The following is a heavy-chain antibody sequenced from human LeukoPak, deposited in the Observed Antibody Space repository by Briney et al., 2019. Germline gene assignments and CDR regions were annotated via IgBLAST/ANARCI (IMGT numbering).Heavy chain of an antibody. CDR1: EFSVGSNY. Sequence: GGSLRLSCAASEFSVGSNYMTWVRQAPGKGLEWVSLIYSGGSTYYADSVKGRFTISRDNAKNSLFLQMNSLRAEDTAVYYCARVLRYCSGGNCYSGGLGYMDVWGKGTTVTISS. J-gene: IGHJ6*03. V-gene: IGHV3-53*01. D-gene: IGHD2-15*01. CDR2: IYSGGST. CDR3: ARVLRYCSGGNCYSGGLGYMDV.